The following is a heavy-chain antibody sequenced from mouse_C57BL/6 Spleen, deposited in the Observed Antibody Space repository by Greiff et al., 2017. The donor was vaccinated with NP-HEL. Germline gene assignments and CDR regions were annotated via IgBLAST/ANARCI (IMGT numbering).Heavy chain of an antibody. V-gene: IGHV5-4*01. CDR1: GFTFSSYA. D-gene: IGHD2-2*01. Sequence: EVMLVESGGGLVKPGGSLKLSCAASGFTFSSYAMSWVRQTPAKRLEWVATISDGGSYTYYPDNVKGRFTISRDNAKNNLYLQMSHLKSEDTAMYYCARDGYGEAMDYGGQGTSVTVSS. J-gene: IGHJ4*01. CDR3: ARDGYGEAMDY. CDR2: ISDGGSYT.